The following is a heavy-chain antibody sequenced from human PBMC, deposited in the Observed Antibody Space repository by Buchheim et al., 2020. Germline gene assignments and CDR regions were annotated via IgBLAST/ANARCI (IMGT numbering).Heavy chain of an antibody. V-gene: IGHV4-61*01. CDR1: GGSVTSGGSVTSGSHY. CDR2: LYYSGTT. CDR3: AREVIMLTRFDP. Sequence: QVQLQESGPRLVKPSETLSLTCTVSGGSVTSGGSVTSGSHYWSWIRQSPGKGLEWIGYLYYSGTTNYNPSLKRRATIPVDTSKNQFSLKLRSVTAADTAVYYCAREVIMLTRFDPWGQGTL. J-gene: IGHJ5*02. D-gene: IGHD3-10*01.